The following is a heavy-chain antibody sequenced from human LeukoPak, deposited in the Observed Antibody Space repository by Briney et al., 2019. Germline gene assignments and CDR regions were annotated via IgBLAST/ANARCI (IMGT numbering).Heavy chain of an antibody. J-gene: IGHJ4*02. V-gene: IGHV3-7*01. D-gene: IGHD6-13*01. CDR1: GFTFSSYW. CDR3: AKDPYSSSWYSGLLRGIDY. CDR2: IKQDGSEK. Sequence: PGGSLRLSWAASGFTFSSYWMSWVRQAPGKGLEWVANIKQDGSEKYYVDSVKGRFTISRDNAKNSLYLQMNSLRAEDTAVYYCAKDPYSSSWYSGLLRGIDYWGQGTLVTVSS.